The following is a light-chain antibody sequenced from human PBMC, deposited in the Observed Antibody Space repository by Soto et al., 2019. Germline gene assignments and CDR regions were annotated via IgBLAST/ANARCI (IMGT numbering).Light chain of an antibody. Sequence: EIVMTQSPATLSVSPGERATLSCRASQSVSSNLAWYQQKPGQAPRLLIYGASTRATGIPARFSGSGSGTEFTLTISSLQSEDFAVYYCQQYNNWSLTFGRGTNVDIK. V-gene: IGKV3D-15*01. CDR1: QSVSSN. CDR2: GAS. CDR3: QQYNNWSLT. J-gene: IGKJ4*01.